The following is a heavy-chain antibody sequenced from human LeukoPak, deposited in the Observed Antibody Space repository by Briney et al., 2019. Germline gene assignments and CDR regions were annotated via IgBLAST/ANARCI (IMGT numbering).Heavy chain of an antibody. CDR2: ISYDGSNK. CDR1: GFTFSSYG. D-gene: IGHD6-19*01. V-gene: IGHV3-30*18. CDR3: AKDGIAVAVYYYFDY. J-gene: IGHJ4*02. Sequence: PGGSLRLSCAASGFTFSSYGMHWVRQAPGKGLEWVAVISYDGSNKYYADSVKGRFTISRDNSKNTLYLQMNSLRAEDTAVYYCAKDGIAVAVYYYFDYWGQGTLVTVSS.